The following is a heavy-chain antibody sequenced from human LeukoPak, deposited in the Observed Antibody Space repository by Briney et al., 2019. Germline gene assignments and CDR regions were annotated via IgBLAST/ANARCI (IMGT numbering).Heavy chain of an antibody. CDR1: RFTFSSYA. CDR2: IYSGGST. J-gene: IGHJ4*02. V-gene: IGHV3-53*01. Sequence: PGGSLRLSCAASRFTFSSYAMSWVRQAPGKGLEWVSAIYSGGSTYYADSVKRRFTISRDNSKNTLYLQMNSLRDEDAAMYFCARVQSVGAIDYWGQGTLVTVSS. D-gene: IGHD1-26*01. CDR3: ARVQSVGAIDY.